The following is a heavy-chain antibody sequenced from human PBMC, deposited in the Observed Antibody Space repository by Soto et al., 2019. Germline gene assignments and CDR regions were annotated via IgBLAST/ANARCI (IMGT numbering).Heavy chain of an antibody. CDR1: GFTFSIYA. CDR3: SRGDREDTAVVIGARPGEYGMDV. D-gene: IGHD2-15*01. V-gene: IGHV3-30-3*01. CDR2: ISYDGARK. J-gene: IGHJ6*02. Sequence: QVQLVESGGGVVQPGRSLRLSCAASGFTFSIYAMHWVHQAPGKGLEWVAVISYDGARKAYANSVKGRFTISRDTSKNTLYLQRNSLRVADTAAYYCSRGDREDTAVVIGARPGEYGMDVWGRGTTVTVSS.